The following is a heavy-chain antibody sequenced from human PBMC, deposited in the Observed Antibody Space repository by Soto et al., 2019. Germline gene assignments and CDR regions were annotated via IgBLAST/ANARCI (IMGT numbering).Heavy chain of an antibody. Sequence: QLQLQESGPGLVKPSETLSLTCTVSGGSISSSSYFWGWIRQSPGKGLEWIGSMDYSGSTFYNPSLTSRVTISVDTSKNQFSLKLSSVTAADTAVFYCARHSATVIMRDTGFDYWGQGTLVTVSS. CDR1: GGSISSSSYF. J-gene: IGHJ4*02. V-gene: IGHV4-39*01. CDR3: ARHSATVIMRDTGFDY. D-gene: IGHD4-17*01. CDR2: MDYSGST.